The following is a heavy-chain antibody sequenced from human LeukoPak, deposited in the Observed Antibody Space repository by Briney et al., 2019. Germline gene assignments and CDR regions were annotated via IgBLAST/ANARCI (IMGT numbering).Heavy chain of an antibody. Sequence: PGGSLRLSCAASGFTVSSNYMSWVRQAPGKGLEWVSVIYSGGSTYYADSVKGRFTISRDNSKNTLYLQMDSLRAEDTAVYYCARDRGGYYYDSSGYYGYWGQGTLVTVSS. CDR2: IYSGGST. J-gene: IGHJ4*02. V-gene: IGHV3-53*01. CDR3: ARDRGGYYYDSSGYYGY. D-gene: IGHD3-22*01. CDR1: GFTVSSNY.